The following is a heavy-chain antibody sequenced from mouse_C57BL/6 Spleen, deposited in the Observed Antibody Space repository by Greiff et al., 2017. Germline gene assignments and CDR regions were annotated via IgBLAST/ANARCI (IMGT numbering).Heavy chain of an antibody. Sequence: QVQLQQSGPELVKPGASVKISCKASGYAFSSSWMNWVKQRPGKGLEWIGRIYPGDGDTNYNGKFKGKAILTADKSSSTAYMELRSLTSEDSAVYYCTRSGPFDYWGQGTTLTVSS. CDR1: GYAFSSSW. D-gene: IGHD4-1*01. CDR3: TRSGPFDY. J-gene: IGHJ2*01. V-gene: IGHV1-82*01. CDR2: IYPGDGDT.